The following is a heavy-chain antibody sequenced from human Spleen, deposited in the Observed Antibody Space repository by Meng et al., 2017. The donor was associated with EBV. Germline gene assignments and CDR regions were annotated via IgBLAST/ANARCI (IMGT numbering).Heavy chain of an antibody. Sequence: EVLLVVSWGALIKPGGSLRLSCGVCGFSFSRYWMHWVRQVPGKGLVWVSRTNEYGRITNYADSVKVRITISRDNTKNTLYLQMNSLRAEDTAVYFCSRDLVVSDDDWGQGTLVTVSS. CDR3: SRDLVVSDDD. J-gene: IGHJ4*02. CDR1: GFSFSRYW. V-gene: IGHV3-74*01. D-gene: IGHD6-6*01. CDR2: TNEYGRIT.